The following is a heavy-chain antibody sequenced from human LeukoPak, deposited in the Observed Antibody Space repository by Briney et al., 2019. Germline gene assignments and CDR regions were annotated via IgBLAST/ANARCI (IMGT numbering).Heavy chain of an antibody. CDR3: ARDFVVLGG. J-gene: IGHJ4*02. Sequence: PGRSLRLSCAASGFTFSSYAMHWVRQAPGKGLEWVAVISYDGSNKYYADSVKGRFTISRDNSKNTLYLQMNSLRAEDTAVYYCARDFVVLGGWGQGTLVTVSS. V-gene: IGHV3-30*04. D-gene: IGHD3-16*01. CDR2: ISYDGSNK. CDR1: GFTFSSYA.